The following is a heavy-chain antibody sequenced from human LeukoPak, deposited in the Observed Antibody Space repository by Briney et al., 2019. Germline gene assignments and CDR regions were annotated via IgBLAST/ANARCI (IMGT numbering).Heavy chain of an antibody. Sequence: QSSETLSLTCTVSGGSISSSSYYWSWIRQPPGKGLEWIGEINHSGSTNYNPSLKSRVTISVDTSKNQFSLKLSSVTAADTAVYYCARGLRGSNFDYWGQGTLVTVSS. CDR3: ARGLRGSNFDY. D-gene: IGHD3-10*01. V-gene: IGHV4-39*07. J-gene: IGHJ4*02. CDR1: GGSISSSSYY. CDR2: INHSGST.